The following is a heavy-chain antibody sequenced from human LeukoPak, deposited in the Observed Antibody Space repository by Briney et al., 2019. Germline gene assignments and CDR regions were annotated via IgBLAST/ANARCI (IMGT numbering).Heavy chain of an antibody. V-gene: IGHV1-69*01. J-gene: IGHJ4*02. D-gene: IGHD5-24*01. Sequence: SVKVSCKASGGTFSSYAISWVRQAPGQGLEWMGGIIPIFGTANYAQKFQGRVTITADESTSTAYMELSSLRSEDTAVYYCARQDGLYSPMDSWGQGTLITVSS. CDR2: IIPIFGTA. CDR1: GGTFSSYA. CDR3: ARQDGLYSPMDS.